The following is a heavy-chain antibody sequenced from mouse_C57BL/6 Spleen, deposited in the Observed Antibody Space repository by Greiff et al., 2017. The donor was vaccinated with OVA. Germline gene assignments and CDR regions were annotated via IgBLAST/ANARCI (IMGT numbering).Heavy chain of an antibody. V-gene: IGHV1-82*01. CDR1: GYAFSSSW. CDR2: IYPGDGDT. J-gene: IGHJ2*01. CDR3: ARSGNWDGDYFDY. Sequence: VQLQQSGPELVKPGASVKISCKASGYAFSSSWMNWVKQRPGKGLEWIGRIYPGDGDTNYNGKFKGKATLTEDKSSSTAYMQLSSLTSEDTAVDYCARSGNWDGDYFDYWGQGTTLTVSS. D-gene: IGHD4-1*01.